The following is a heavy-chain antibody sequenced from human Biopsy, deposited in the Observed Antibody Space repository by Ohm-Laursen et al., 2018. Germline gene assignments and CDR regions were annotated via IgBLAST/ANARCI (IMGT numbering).Heavy chain of an antibody. Sequence: SVKVSCKASGGTFSNYAISWVRQAPGEGLEWMGGIIAVSGLVNYAPKFQGRVSITADKSTTTPYMELSNLKSEDTAVYYCATPFQYYDSWGGYPPFDHWGQGTLVTVSS. D-gene: IGHD3-3*01. CDR1: GGTFSNYA. CDR2: IIAVSGLV. V-gene: IGHV1-69*10. CDR3: ATPFQYYDSWGGYPPFDH. J-gene: IGHJ4*02.